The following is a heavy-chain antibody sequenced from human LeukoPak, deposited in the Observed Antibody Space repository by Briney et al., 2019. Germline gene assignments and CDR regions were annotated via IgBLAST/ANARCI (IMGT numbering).Heavy chain of an antibody. Sequence: GGSLRLSCAASGFAFTSFGMSWVRQAPGKGLEWVSDISGSGGNTDYADSVKGRFTISRDNSKNTLYLQMNSLRAEDTAVYYCAKSPGGRHHNWGQGTLVTVSS. V-gene: IGHV3-23*01. J-gene: IGHJ4*02. CDR2: ISGSGGNT. CDR1: GFAFTSFG. CDR3: AKSPGGRHHN. D-gene: IGHD3-16*01.